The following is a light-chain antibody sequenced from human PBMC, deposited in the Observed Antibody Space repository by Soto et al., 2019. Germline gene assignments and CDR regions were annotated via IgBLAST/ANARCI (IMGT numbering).Light chain of an antibody. Sequence: DIQMTQSTSSLSASVGDRVSITCRGSQGISNYLAWYQQKPGKVPKLLIYAASTLQSGVPSRFSGSGSGTDFTLTISSLQPEDVATYYCQKYNSAPQTFGQGTKV. CDR2: AAS. CDR1: QGISNY. CDR3: QKYNSAPQT. J-gene: IGKJ1*01. V-gene: IGKV1-27*01.